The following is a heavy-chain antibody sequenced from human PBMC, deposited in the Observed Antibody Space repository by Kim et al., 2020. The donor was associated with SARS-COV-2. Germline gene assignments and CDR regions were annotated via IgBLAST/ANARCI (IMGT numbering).Heavy chain of an antibody. Sequence: VDSVKGRFTISRDNSKNTLYLQMNSLRAEDTAVYFCAKGSDTGGYYHFDYWGQGTLVTVSS. V-gene: IGHV3-30*02. CDR3: AKGSDTGGYYHFDY. D-gene: IGHD3-22*01. J-gene: IGHJ4*02.